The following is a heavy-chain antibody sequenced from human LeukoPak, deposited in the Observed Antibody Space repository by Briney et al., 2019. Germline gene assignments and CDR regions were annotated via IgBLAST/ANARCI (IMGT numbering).Heavy chain of an antibody. D-gene: IGHD3-22*01. CDR1: GGSISSFY. J-gene: IGHJ4*02. V-gene: IGHV4-4*07. CDR3: ASDSFYDSGGYFYY. Sequence: SETLSLTCSVSGGSISSFYWSWVRQPAGKGLEWIGRISTRGNADYNPSLKSRVTLSVDTSKNQFSLKLSSVTAAGTAMYYCASDSFYDSGGYFYYRGQGTLVTVSS. CDR2: ISTRGNA.